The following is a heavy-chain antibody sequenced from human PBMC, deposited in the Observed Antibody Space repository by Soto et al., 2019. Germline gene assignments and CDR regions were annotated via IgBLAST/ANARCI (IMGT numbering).Heavy chain of an antibody. J-gene: IGHJ6*02. Sequence: GGSLRLSCAASGFTFSSYAMSWVRQAPGKGLEWVSAISGSGGSTYYADSVKGRFTISRDNSKNTLYLQMNSLRAEDMAVYYCAKSAAGYYYYGMDVWGQGTTVTVSS. V-gene: IGHV3-23*01. CDR3: AKSAAGYYYYGMDV. CDR2: ISGSGGST. CDR1: GFTFSSYA. D-gene: IGHD6-13*01.